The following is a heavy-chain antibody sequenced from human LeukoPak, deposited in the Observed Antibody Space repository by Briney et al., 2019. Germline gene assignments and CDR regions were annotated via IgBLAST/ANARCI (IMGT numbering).Heavy chain of an antibody. CDR3: ARDVGGYCSGGSCYNYGMDV. CDR2: IYYSGST. Sequence: SQTLSLTCTVSGGSISSGVYYWSWIRQHPGKGLEWIGYIYYSGSTYYNPSLKSRVTISVDTSKNQFSLKLSSVTAADTAVYYCARDVGGYCSGGSCYNYGMDVWGQGTTVTVPS. CDR1: GGSISSGVYY. V-gene: IGHV4-31*03. J-gene: IGHJ6*02. D-gene: IGHD2-15*01.